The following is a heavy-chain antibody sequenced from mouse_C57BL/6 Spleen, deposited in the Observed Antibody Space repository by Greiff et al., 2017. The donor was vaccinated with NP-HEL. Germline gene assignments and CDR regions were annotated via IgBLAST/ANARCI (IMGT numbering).Heavy chain of an antibody. Sequence: VQLQQPGAELVRPGSSVKLSCKASGYTFTSYWMDWVKQRPGQGLEWIGNIYPSDSETHYNQKFKDQATLTVDKSSSTAYMQLSSLTSEDSAVYYCARRGYSNSGDYWGQGTTLTVSS. CDR1: GYTFTSYW. V-gene: IGHV1-61*01. CDR3: ARRGYSNSGDY. J-gene: IGHJ2*01. CDR2: IYPSDSET. D-gene: IGHD2-5*01.